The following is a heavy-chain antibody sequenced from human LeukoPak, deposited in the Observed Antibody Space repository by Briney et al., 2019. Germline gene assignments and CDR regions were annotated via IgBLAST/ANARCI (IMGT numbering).Heavy chain of an antibody. D-gene: IGHD6-19*01. CDR1: GYTFTTYD. J-gene: IGHJ6*02. Sequence: ASVKVSCKASGYTFTTYDINWLRQASGQGLEWMGWMNPNSGNTGYAQKFQGRVTMTRNTSIRTAYMELSSLRSEDTAVYFCARGITVSGYYFYGMDVWGQGTTVTVSS. V-gene: IGHV1-8*01. CDR3: ARGITVSGYYFYGMDV. CDR2: MNPNSGNT.